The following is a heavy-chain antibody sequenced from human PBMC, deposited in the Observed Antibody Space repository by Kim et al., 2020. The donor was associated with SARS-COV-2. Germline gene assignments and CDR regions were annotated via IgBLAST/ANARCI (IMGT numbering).Heavy chain of an antibody. Sequence: SETLSLTCTVSGGSISSGSYYWSWIRQPAGKGLEWIGRIYTSGSTNYNPSLKSRVTISVDTSKNQFSLKLSSVTAADTAVYYCARYSSSFNLDPWGQGTLVTVSS. CDR3: ARYSSSFNLDP. V-gene: IGHV4-61*02. J-gene: IGHJ5*02. CDR2: IYTSGST. CDR1: GGSISSGSYY. D-gene: IGHD6-13*01.